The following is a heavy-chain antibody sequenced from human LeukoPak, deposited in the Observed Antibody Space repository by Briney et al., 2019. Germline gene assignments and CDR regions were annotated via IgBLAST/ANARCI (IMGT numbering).Heavy chain of an antibody. V-gene: IGHV4-39*01. CDR1: GGSISSSSYY. J-gene: IGHJ4*02. D-gene: IGHD3-10*01. CDR2: IYYSGST. CDR3: ARSPLMVRGVIITRQNDC. Sequence: PSETLSLTCTVSGGSISSSSYYWCWIRQPPGKGLEWIGSIYYSGSTYYNPSLKSRVTISVDTSKNQFSLKLSSVTAADTAVYYCARSPLMVRGVIITRQNDCWGQGTLVTVSS.